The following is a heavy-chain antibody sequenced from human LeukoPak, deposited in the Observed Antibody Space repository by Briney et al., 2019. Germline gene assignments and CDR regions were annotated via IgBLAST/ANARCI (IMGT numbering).Heavy chain of an antibody. CDR1: GGSIGTGDFY. J-gene: IGHJ4*02. V-gene: IGHV4-30-4*01. D-gene: IGHD2-15*01. CDR3: ARAGGPNIVVVVAATHFDY. Sequence: SETLSLTCSVSGGSIGTGDFYWSWIRQSPGRGLEWIGYIYYTGNTYYNPSLKSRSLISVDTSKDRISLKLSSVTAADTAVYYCARAGGPNIVVVVAATHFDYWGQGTLVTVSS. CDR2: IYYTGNT.